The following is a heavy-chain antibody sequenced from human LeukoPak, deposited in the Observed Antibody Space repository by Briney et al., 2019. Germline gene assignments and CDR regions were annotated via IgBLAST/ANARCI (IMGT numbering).Heavy chain of an antibody. CDR2: IKQDGSEK. V-gene: IGHV3-7*03. J-gene: IGHJ4*02. CDR1: GFTFSSYW. D-gene: IGHD5-18*01. Sequence: PGGSLRLSCAASGFTFSSYWMSWVRQAPGKGLEWVANIKQDGSEKYYVDSVKGRFTISRDNAKNSLYLQMNNLRVEDTAVYYCAGRPTGYSSGYIHWGQGTLVTVSS. CDR3: AGRPTGYSSGYIH.